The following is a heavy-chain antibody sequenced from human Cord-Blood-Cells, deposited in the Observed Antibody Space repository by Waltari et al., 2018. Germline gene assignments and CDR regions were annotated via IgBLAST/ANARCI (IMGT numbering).Heavy chain of an antibody. CDR3: ARGSHIVVVIAIGEGYYFDY. CDR2: ISGSGGST. Sequence: EVQLLESGGGLVQPGGSLRLSCAASGFTSSSYAMSWVRQAPGKRLEWVSAISGSGGSTYYADAVKGRFTISRDNSKNTLYLQMNSLRAEDTAVYYCARGSHIVVVIAIGEGYYFDYWGQGTLVTVSS. CDR1: GFTSSSYA. V-gene: IGHV3-23*01. D-gene: IGHD2-21*01. J-gene: IGHJ4*02.